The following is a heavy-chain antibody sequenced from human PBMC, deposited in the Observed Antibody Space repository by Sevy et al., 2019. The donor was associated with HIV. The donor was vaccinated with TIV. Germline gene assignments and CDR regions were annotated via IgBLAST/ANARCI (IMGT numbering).Heavy chain of an antibody. J-gene: IGHJ4*02. Sequence: GGSLRLSCAASGFSVNSNYMTWVRQAPGKGLEGVSVIYSDETTYHADSVKDRFTISTANSKNMLYLQMSSLTAEDTAIYYCARGKSGYGYALNYWGQGTLVTVSS. D-gene: IGHD5-18*01. V-gene: IGHV3-66*01. CDR3: ARGKSGYGYALNY. CDR2: IYSDETT. CDR1: GFSVNSNY.